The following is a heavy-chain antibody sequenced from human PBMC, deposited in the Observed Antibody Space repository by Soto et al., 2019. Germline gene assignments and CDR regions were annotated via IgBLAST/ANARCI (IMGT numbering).Heavy chain of an antibody. CDR1: GYTFLRSP. CDR3: ARFGS. J-gene: IGHJ5*02. V-gene: IGHV1-3*04. Sequence: QVQLVQSGAEVRKPGAAVKVSCKTSGYTFLRSPIHWVRQAPGQGREWRGWSSTDNGNTKYLQKFQGRVTITRDKSASTAYMELSSLTSADTAVYYCARFGSWGQGTLVTVSS. D-gene: IGHD3-10*01. CDR2: SSTDNGNT.